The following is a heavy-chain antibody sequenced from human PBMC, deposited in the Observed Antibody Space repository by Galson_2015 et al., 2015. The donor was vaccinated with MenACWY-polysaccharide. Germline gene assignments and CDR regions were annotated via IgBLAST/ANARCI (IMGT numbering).Heavy chain of an antibody. V-gene: IGHV3-13*01. CDR2: NGTGGDT. Sequence: SLRLSCAASGSTFCSFDMHWVRHGLGKGLEWIAANGTGGDTYYSGSVKGRFTISRENAKNSLYLQMNSLRAGDTAVYYCARECTGDGSSWYYWYFELWGRGTLVAVSS. D-gene: IGHD6-13*01. CDR1: GSTFCSFD. J-gene: IGHJ2*01. CDR3: ARECTGDGSSWYYWYFEL.